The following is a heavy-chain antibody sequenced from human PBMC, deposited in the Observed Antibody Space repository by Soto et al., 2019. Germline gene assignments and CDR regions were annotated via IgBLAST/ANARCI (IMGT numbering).Heavy chain of an antibody. Sequence: QVQLQESGPGLVKPSETLSLTCTVSGGSLTKYYWSWIRQPAGKGLEWIGRISTSGNVVSKASLKSPLPQVRKTFKDQFSLGVALGTPPGTAGFYWWGGHYHFWSLYPLAFDYWGQGALVTVSS. CDR1: GGSLTKYY. CDR3: WGGHYHFWSLYPLAFDY. D-gene: IGHD3-3*01. CDR2: ISTSGNV. V-gene: IGHV4-4*07. J-gene: IGHJ4*02.